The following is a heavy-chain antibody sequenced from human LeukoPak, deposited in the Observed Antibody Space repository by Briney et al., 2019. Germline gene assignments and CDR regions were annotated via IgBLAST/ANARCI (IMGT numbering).Heavy chain of an antibody. J-gene: IGHJ4*02. CDR1: GFTFSSYW. V-gene: IGHV3-7*01. CDR3: ARDSSSWQFDY. CDR2: IKQDGSEK. Sequence: GGSLRLSCAASGFTFSSYWMSWVRRAPGKGLEWVANIKQDGSEKYYVDSVKGRFTISRDNAKNSLYLQMNSLRAEDTAVYYCARDSSSWQFDYWGQGTLVTVSS. D-gene: IGHD6-13*01.